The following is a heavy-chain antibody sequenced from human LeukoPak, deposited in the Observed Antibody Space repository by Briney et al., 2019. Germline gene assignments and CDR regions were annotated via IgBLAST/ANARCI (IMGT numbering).Heavy chain of an antibody. CDR2: IYYSGST. J-gene: IGHJ4*02. CDR3: ARGSTAVAGTLFDY. CDR1: GGSISSYY. V-gene: IGHV4-59*01. D-gene: IGHD6-19*01. Sequence: PSETLSLTCTVSGGSISSYYWSWIRQPPGQGLEWIGYIYYSGSTNYNPSLKSRVTISVDTSKNQFSLKLSSVTAADTAVYYCARGSTAVAGTLFDYWGQGTLVTVSS.